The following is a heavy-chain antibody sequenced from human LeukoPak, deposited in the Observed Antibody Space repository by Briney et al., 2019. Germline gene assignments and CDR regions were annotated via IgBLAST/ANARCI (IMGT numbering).Heavy chain of an antibody. J-gene: IGHJ5*02. Sequence: GESLQISCKGSGYSFTSYYIAWVRQMPGKGLGWMGIIYPGDSDTRYSPSFQGQVTISADKSINTAYLQWNSLKASDTAMYYCARREGLKNWFDPWGQGTLVTVSS. CDR3: ARREGLKNWFDP. CDR1: GYSFTSYY. V-gene: IGHV5-51*01. D-gene: IGHD1-26*01. CDR2: IYPGDSDT.